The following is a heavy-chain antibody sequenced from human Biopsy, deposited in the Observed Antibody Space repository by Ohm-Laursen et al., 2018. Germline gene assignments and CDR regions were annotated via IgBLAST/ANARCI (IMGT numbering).Heavy chain of an antibody. Sequence: SETLSLTCSVSGGSIISYYWTWIRQPPGKGREGMGQVYNGGITNYNPSLKSRVTISKDTSKNQFSLQVNSVTAADTAVYYCARTPRDSFWSGSYKRGLWFDPWGQGTLVIVSS. CDR3: ARTPRDSFWSGSYKRGLWFDP. V-gene: IGHV4-59*01. CDR1: GGSIISYY. D-gene: IGHD3-3*01. CDR2: VYNGGIT. J-gene: IGHJ5*02.